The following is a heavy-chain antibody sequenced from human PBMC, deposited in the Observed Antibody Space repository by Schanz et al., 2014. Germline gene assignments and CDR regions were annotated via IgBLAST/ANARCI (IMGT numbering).Heavy chain of an antibody. D-gene: IGHD3-10*01. CDR1: GGTFSRLT. V-gene: IGHV1-18*01. J-gene: IGHJ4*02. Sequence: QVQLVQSGADVKKPGSSVRVSCKASGGTFSRLTFSWVRQAPGQGLEWMGWISAYNGHTDYAQKLQGRVTLTTDTSTSTAYMELRNLRSDDTAVHYCARGRGFYDYWGQGTLVTVSS. CDR2: ISAYNGHT. CDR3: ARGRGFYDY.